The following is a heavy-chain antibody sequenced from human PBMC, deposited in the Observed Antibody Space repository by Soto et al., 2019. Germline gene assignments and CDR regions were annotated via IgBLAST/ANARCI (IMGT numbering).Heavy chain of an antibody. Sequence: SETLSLTCTVSGGSISTYYWSWIRQPPGKGLEWIVYMYYGGRTNYNPSLKSRVTISVDTSKMQVSLKLSSVTAADTAVYFCARGTPSSLKVRGSRGPLFDPGGQGTLVP. CDR2: MYYGGRT. J-gene: IGHJ5*02. D-gene: IGHD2-15*01. CDR1: GGSISTYY. CDR3: ARGTPSSLKVRGSRGPLFDP. V-gene: IGHV4-59*08.